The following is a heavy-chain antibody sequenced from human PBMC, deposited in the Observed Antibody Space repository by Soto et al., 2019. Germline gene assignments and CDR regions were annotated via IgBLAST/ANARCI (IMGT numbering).Heavy chain of an antibody. D-gene: IGHD6-19*01. CDR3: AKEGLYSSRWYNWFDP. CDR1: GFTFSSYA. CDR2: ISGSGGST. V-gene: IGHV3-23*01. Sequence: LRLSCAASGFTFSSYAMSWVRQAPGKGLEWVSAISGSGGSTYYADSVKGRFTISRDNSKNTLYLQMNSLRAEDTAVYYCAKEGLYSSRWYNWFDPWGQGTLVTVSS. J-gene: IGHJ5*02.